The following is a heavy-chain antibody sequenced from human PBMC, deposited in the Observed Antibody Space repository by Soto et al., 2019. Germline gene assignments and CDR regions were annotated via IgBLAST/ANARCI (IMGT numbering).Heavy chain of an antibody. J-gene: IGHJ6*02. CDR2: XXXXGXNX. Sequence: PGGSLRLSCAASGFTFSSYGIHWVRQAPGKGLEWXAVXXXXGXNXYXXXSXXGRFTISRDNSKNTLYLQMNSLRAEDTAVYYCARDFLTDYYGMDVWGQGTTVTVS. CDR3: ARDFLTDYYGMDV. V-gene: IGHV3-33*01. CDR1: GFTFSSYG.